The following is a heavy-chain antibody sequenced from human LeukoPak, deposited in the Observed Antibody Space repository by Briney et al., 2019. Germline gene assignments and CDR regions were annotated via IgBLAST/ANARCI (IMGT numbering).Heavy chain of an antibody. CDR1: GFTFSNYA. CDR3: AKEQRGYYDRTDSYGSWFDS. Sequence: GGSLRLSCTASGFTFSNYAMSWVRQAPGKGLEWVSTSGAATYYADSVKVRFTISTHNSKNTLYLQMNSLRAEDTDLYYCAKEQRGYYDRTDSYGSWFDSWGQGTLVTVSS. V-gene: IGHV3-23*01. D-gene: IGHD3-22*01. J-gene: IGHJ5*01. CDR2: SGAAT.